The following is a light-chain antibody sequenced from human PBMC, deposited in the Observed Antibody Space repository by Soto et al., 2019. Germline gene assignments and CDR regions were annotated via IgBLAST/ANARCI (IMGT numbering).Light chain of an antibody. CDR2: DAS. CDR1: QNVGSF. V-gene: IGKV3-11*01. CDR3: QQHIGWPLT. J-gene: IGKJ4*01. Sequence: EIVVSQSPATLSLSPGERAILSCRASQNVGSFLVWFQQKPGQAPRLLIYDASKRATGIPARFSGSGSGTDFTLTISSLEPEDFAVYYCQQHIGWPLTFGGGTKVEI.